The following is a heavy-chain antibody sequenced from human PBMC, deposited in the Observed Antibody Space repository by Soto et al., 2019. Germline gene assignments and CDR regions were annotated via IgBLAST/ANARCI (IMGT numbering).Heavy chain of an antibody. CDR3: ARALTRTIRPHCLDS. Sequence: GESLKISCAGSGYGSSDYWIGWVRQMPGKGLEWMGIIYPGDSDNRYSPSFRGQVTISADKSVSTAYLQWSSLKASDTAIYYCARALTRTIRPHCLDSWGRGTMVTVSS. CDR2: IYPGDSDN. CDR1: GYGSSDYW. J-gene: IGHJ4*02. V-gene: IGHV5-51*01. D-gene: IGHD1-7*01.